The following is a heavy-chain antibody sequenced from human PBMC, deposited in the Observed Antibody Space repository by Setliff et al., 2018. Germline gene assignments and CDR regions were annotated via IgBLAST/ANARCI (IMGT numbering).Heavy chain of an antibody. Sequence: SETLSLTCAVSGGSISSGSYYWSWIRQPAGKGLEWVGRLHTSGSTNYNPSLKGRVTISVDTSKKQFSLTLTSVTAADTAVYYCAKFGPLDLTGDWAFDNWGQGTLVTVSS. CDR3: AKFGPLDLTGDWAFDN. V-gene: IGHV4-61*02. CDR2: LHTSGST. D-gene: IGHD7-27*01. J-gene: IGHJ4*02. CDR1: GGSISSGSYY.